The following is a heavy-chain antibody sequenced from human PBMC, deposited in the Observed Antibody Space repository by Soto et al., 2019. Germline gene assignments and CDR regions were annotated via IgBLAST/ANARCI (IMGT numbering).Heavy chain of an antibody. CDR3: AHSPKKAPLLWFGGYYFDY. V-gene: IGHV2-5*01. Sequence: QITLKESGPTLVKPTQTLTLTCTFSGFSLSTSGVGVGWIRQPPGKALEWLALIYWNDDKRYSPSLKSRLTITKDTSKNQVVLTMTNMDPVDTATYYCAHSPKKAPLLWFGGYYFDYWGQGTLVTVSS. CDR1: GFSLSTSGVG. CDR2: IYWNDDK. J-gene: IGHJ4*02. D-gene: IGHD3-10*01.